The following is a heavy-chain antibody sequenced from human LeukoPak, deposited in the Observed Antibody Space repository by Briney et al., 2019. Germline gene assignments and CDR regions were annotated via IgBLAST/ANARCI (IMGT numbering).Heavy chain of an antibody. J-gene: IGHJ4*02. V-gene: IGHV1-2*02. CDR3: ARYQYYYDSSGYWVY. D-gene: IGHD3-22*01. CDR1: GYTFTGYY. CDR2: INPNSGGT. Sequence: ASVKVSCKASGYTFTGYYMHWVRQAPGQGLEWMGWINPNSGGTNYAQKFQGRVTMTRDTSISTAYMELSRLRSDDTAVYYCARYQYYYDSSGYWVYGGQGTLVSVSS.